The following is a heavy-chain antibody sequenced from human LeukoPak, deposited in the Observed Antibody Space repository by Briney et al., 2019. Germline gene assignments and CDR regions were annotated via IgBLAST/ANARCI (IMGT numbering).Heavy chain of an antibody. CDR3: ARAHFTIFGVAYAFDI. V-gene: IGHV5-51*01. J-gene: IGHJ3*02. Sequence: GESLKISCKGSGYSFTSYWIGWVRQMPGKGLEWMGIIYPGDSDTRYSPSFQGQVTISADKSISTAYLQWSSLKASDTAMYYCARAHFTIFGVAYAFDIWGQGTMVTVSS. CDR1: GYSFTSYW. CDR2: IYPGDSDT. D-gene: IGHD3-3*01.